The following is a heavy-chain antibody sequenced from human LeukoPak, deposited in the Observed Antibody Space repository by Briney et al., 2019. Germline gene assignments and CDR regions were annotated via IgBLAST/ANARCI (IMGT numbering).Heavy chain of an antibody. CDR3: AKAGNDWFDP. Sequence: PGGSLRLSCAASGFTFSSYGMHWVRQAPGKGLEWVAVISYDGSNKYYADSVKGRFTISRDNSKNTLYLQMNSLRAEDTAVYYCAKAGNDWFDPWGQGTLVTVSS. D-gene: IGHD1-26*01. CDR2: ISYDGSNK. V-gene: IGHV3-30*18. CDR1: GFTFSSYG. J-gene: IGHJ5*02.